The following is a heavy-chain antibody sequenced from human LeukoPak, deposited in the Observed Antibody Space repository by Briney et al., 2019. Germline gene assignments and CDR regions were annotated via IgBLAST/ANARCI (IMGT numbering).Heavy chain of an antibody. CDR3: ARDSHRQADIVVVPADYYYYGMDV. CDR1: GFTFSSYS. Sequence: GGSLRLSCAASGFTFSSYSMNWVRQAPGKGLEWVSSISSSSSYIYYADSVKGRFTISRDNAKNSLYLQINSLRAEGTAVYYCARDSHRQADIVVVPADYYYYGMDVWGQGTTVTVSS. CDR2: ISSSSSYI. D-gene: IGHD2-2*01. V-gene: IGHV3-21*01. J-gene: IGHJ6*02.